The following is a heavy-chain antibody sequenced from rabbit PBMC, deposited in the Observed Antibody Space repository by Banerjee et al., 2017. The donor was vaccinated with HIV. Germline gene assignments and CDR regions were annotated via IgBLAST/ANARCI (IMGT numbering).Heavy chain of an antibody. J-gene: IGHJ4*01. Sequence: QEQLEESGGDLVKPEGSLTLTCTASGFSFSNKYVMCWVRQAPGKGLEWIACINTSSGDTVYATWAKGRFTISKASWTTVTLQMTSLTAADTATYFCARDGGSSGGYIFTVWGPGTLVTVS. V-gene: IGHV1S45*01. CDR2: INTSSGDT. CDR3: ARDGGSSGGYIFTV. CDR1: GFSFSNKYV. D-gene: IGHD1-1*01.